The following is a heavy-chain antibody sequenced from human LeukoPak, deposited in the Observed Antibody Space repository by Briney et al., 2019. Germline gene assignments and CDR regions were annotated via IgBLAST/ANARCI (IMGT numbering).Heavy chain of an antibody. D-gene: IGHD6-19*01. Sequence: GGSLRLSCAASGFTFSSYWMSWVRQAPGKGLEWVANIKQDGSEKYYVDSVKGRFTISRDNSKNSLYLQMNSLRTEDTALYYCAKDSSGWTRAGGYYMDVWGKGTTVTVSS. CDR3: AKDSSGWTRAGGYYMDV. CDR2: IKQDGSEK. V-gene: IGHV3-7*03. CDR1: GFTFSSYW. J-gene: IGHJ6*03.